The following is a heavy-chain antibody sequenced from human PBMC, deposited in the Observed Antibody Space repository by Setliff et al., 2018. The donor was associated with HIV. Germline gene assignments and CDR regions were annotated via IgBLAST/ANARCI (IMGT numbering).Heavy chain of an antibody. Sequence: PGGSLRLSCAASGFTFRNYKFNWVRQAPGRGLEWVSSISIGSGGAIDYADSVQGRFTISRDNVKNTVSLQMNNLGDADTAVYYCAKPGKLRLGGTVVTDPYYYYVIDVRGQGTTVTVSS. J-gene: IGHJ6*02. D-gene: IGHD2-21*02. CDR1: GFTFRNYK. CDR3: AKPGKLRLGGTVVTDPYYYYVIDV. CDR2: ISIGSGGAI. V-gene: IGHV3-21*04.